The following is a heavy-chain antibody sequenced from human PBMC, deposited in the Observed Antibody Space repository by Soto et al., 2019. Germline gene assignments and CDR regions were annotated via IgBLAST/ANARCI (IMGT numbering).Heavy chain of an antibody. D-gene: IGHD3-3*01. V-gene: IGHV4-59*01. CDR3: ARVNYDLFSGYLKADNLLAS. CDR1: GGSISSYY. Sequence: SETLSLTCTVSGGSISSYYWSWIRQPPGKGLEWIGYIYYSGSTNYNPSLKSRVTISVDTSKNQFSLKLSSVTAADTAVYYCARVNYDLFSGYLKADNLLASCGQGTLVRVSS. J-gene: IGHJ5*01. CDR2: IYYSGST.